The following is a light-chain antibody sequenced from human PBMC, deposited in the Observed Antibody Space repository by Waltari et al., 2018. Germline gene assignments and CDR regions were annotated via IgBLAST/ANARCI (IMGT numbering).Light chain of an antibody. Sequence: QSALTQPASVSGSPGQAINISCTGTNSDVGAYNLVSWYQQYPGRAPRLMIYEARKRPSGVSNRFSASKSGNTASLTISGLQADDEADYYCCSYGGSYTWVFGGGTKVTVL. CDR3: CSYGGSYTWV. V-gene: IGLV2-23*01. CDR1: NSDVGAYNL. CDR2: EAR. J-gene: IGLJ3*02.